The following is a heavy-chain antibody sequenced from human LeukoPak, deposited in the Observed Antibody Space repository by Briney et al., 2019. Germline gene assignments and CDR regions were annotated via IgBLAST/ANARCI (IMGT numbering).Heavy chain of an antibody. J-gene: IGHJ6*03. CDR3: ARAAGDTAMVAYYYYYMDV. CDR1: GFTFSSYS. Sequence: PGGSLRLSCAASGFTFSSYSMNWVRQAPGKGLEWVSYISSSSSTIYYADSVKGRFTISRDNAKNSLYLQTNSLRAEDTAVYYCARAAGDTAMVAYYYYYMDVWGKGTTVTVSS. CDR2: ISSSSSTI. V-gene: IGHV3-48*01. D-gene: IGHD5-18*01.